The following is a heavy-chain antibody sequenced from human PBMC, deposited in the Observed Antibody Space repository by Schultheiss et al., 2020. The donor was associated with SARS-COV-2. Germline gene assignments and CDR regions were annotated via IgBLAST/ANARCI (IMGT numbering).Heavy chain of an antibody. V-gene: IGHV4-59*01. CDR1: GSSITGFF. CDR2: IYFTGIT. D-gene: IGHD5-24*01. Sequence: SETLSLTCSVSGSSITGFFWTWIRQPPGKGLDPIGNIYFTGITKYNPSLKSRVTISIDTSKNQFSLTLGSVTAADTAVYFCARATRVESLFSVRGGSFDFWGRGALVTVSS. CDR3: ARATRVESLFSVRGGSFDF. J-gene: IGHJ4*02.